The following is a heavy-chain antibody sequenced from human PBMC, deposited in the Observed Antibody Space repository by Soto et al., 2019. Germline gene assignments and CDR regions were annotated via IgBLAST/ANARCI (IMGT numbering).Heavy chain of an antibody. D-gene: IGHD2-15*01. CDR1: GGSISSYY. J-gene: IGHJ5*02. CDR2: IYYSGST. V-gene: IGHV4-59*01. Sequence: SETLSLTCTVSGGSISSYYWSWIRQPPGKGLEWIGYIYYSGSTNYNPSLKSRVTISVDTSKNQFSLKLSSVTAADTAVYYCAREKRPPRYCSGGSCYSNWFDPWGQGTLVTVSS. CDR3: AREKRPPRYCSGGSCYSNWFDP.